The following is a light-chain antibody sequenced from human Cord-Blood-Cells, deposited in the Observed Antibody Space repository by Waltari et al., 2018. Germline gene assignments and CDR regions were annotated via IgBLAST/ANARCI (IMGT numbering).Light chain of an antibody. CDR1: QSISSY. CDR2: AAS. J-gene: IGKJ1*01. CDR3: QQSYSTLRT. V-gene: IGKV1-39*01. Sequence: DIQMTQSPSYPSASVGDRVTITCRASQSISSYLNWYQQKPGKAPKLLIYAASSLQSWVPSSFSGSGSGTDFTLTISSLQPEDFATYYCQQSYSTLRTFGQGTKVEIK.